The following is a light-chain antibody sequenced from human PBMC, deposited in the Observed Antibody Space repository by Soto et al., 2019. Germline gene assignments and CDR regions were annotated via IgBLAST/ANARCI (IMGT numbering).Light chain of an antibody. CDR2: AAS. V-gene: IGKV1-39*01. CDR3: QQSYSTPRT. J-gene: IGKJ3*01. CDR1: QSIRSY. Sequence: DIQMTQSPSSLSASVGDRVTITCRASQSIRSYLHWYQQKPGKAPKLLIYAASSLQSGVPSRFSCSGSGTEFTLTISRLQPEDFATDYCQQSYSTPRTVGRGNKVDLK.